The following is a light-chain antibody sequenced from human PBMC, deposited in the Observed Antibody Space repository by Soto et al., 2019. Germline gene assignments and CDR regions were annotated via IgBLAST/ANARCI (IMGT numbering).Light chain of an antibody. CDR3: QQANSFPWT. CDR1: QGMASW. Sequence: DIQMTQSPSSVSASVGERVTITCRASQGMASWLAWYQQKPGKAPTLLIYAASSLQSGVPSRSSGSASGTDFTLAISSLQPEDFATYYCQQANSFPWTFGQGTKVEIK. V-gene: IGKV1-12*01. CDR2: AAS. J-gene: IGKJ1*01.